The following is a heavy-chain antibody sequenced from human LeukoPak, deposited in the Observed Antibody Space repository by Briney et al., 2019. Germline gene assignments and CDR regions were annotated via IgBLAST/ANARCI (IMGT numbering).Heavy chain of an antibody. V-gene: IGHV3-21*01. Sequence: GGSLRLSCAASGFNFSSYSMNWVRQAPGKGLEWVSSISSSSSYIYYADSVKGRFTISRDNAKNSLYLQMNSLRAEDTAVYYCARDTNSAGAYFDYWGQGTLVTVSS. CDR2: ISSSSSYI. CDR3: ARDTNSAGAYFDY. J-gene: IGHJ4*02. D-gene: IGHD2-21*01. CDR1: GFNFSSYS.